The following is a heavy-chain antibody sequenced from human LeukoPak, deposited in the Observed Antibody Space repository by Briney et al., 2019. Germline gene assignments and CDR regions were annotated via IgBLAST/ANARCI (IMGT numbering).Heavy chain of an antibody. J-gene: IGHJ4*02. CDR1: GYTFTSSG. V-gene: IGHV1-18*01. D-gene: IGHD4/OR15-4a*01. CDR3: ARRAGAYSHPYDY. Sequence: GASVKVSCKASGYTFTSSGISWVRHAPVQGLEWMGWISAYNGNTNYAQKLQGRVTMTTDTSTSTAYMELRSLRYDDTAVYYCARRAGAYSHPYDYWGQGTLVTVSS. CDR2: ISAYNGNT.